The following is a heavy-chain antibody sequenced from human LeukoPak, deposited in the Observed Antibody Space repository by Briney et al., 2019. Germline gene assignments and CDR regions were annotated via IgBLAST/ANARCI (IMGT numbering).Heavy chain of an antibody. CDR3: AKKSPIFGVVIPLFDY. V-gene: IGHV3-30-3*02. J-gene: IGHJ4*02. Sequence: GGSLRLSCAASGFTFSSYAMHWVRQAPGKGLEWVAVISYDGSNKYYADSVKGRFTISRDNAKNSLYLQMNSLRAEDTAVYHCAKKSPIFGVVIPLFDYWGQGTLVSVSS. CDR2: ISYDGSNK. D-gene: IGHD3-3*01. CDR1: GFTFSSYA.